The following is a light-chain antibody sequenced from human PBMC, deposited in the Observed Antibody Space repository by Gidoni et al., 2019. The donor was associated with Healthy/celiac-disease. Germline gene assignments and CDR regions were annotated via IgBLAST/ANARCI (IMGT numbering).Light chain of an antibody. Sequence: EIGITQSPATLSVSPGERATLSCMASQSVSSNLGWYQQKPGQAPRLLIYGASTRATGIPARFSGSGSGTEFTLTISSLQSEDFAVYYCQPYNNWWTFXXXTKVEIK. CDR3: QPYNNWWT. CDR2: GAS. J-gene: IGKJ1*01. V-gene: IGKV3-15*01. CDR1: QSVSSN.